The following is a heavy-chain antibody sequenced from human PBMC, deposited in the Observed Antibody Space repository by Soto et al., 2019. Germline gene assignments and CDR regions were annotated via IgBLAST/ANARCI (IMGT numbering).Heavy chain of an antibody. CDR3: TRHAIIPKLQYGMDV. CDR1: GGSVSGYY. V-gene: IGHV4-59*02. Sequence: PSETLSLTCTVSGGSVSGYYWSWIRQPPGKGLEWIGYIFYGGNTLYSPSLQSRVTVSIDTSKNQLYLKLSSMTAADTAVYYCTRHAIIPKLQYGMDVWRQGASVTVSS. J-gene: IGHJ6*02. D-gene: IGHD1-1*01. CDR2: IFYGGNT.